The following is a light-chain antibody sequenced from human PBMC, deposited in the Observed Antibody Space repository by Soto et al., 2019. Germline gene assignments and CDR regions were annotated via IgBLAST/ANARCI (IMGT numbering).Light chain of an antibody. CDR3: SSYTSSRTRV. Sequence: QSALTQPASVSGSPGQSITISCTGTSSDVGGYNYVSWYQQHPGKAPKLMIYDVSNRPSGVSNRFSGSKSGNTASLTISGLQAEDEADYYCSSYTSSRTRVFGGGTMLTVL. J-gene: IGLJ2*01. V-gene: IGLV2-14*01. CDR1: SSDVGGYNY. CDR2: DVS.